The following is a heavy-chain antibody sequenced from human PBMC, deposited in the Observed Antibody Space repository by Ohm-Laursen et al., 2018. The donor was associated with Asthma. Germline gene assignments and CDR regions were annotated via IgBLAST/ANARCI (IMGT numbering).Heavy chain of an antibody. CDR3: ASELGYISSWPVNDY. CDR2: ISYDGSNK. J-gene: IGHJ4*02. CDR1: GFTFSSYG. D-gene: IGHD6-13*01. Sequence: SLRLSCSASGFTFSSYGMHWVRQAPGKGLEWVAVISYDGSNKYYADSVKGRFTISRDNSKNTLYLQINSLRAEDTAVYYCASELGYISSWPVNDYWGQGALVTVSS. V-gene: IGHV3-30*03.